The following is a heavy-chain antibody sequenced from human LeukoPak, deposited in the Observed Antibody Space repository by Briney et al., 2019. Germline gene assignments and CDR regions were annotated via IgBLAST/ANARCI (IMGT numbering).Heavy chain of an antibody. D-gene: IGHD2-2*01. CDR1: GFTFSSYG. J-gene: IGHJ4*02. Sequence: PGRSLRLSCAASGFTFSSYGMHWVRQAPGKGLEWVAVISYDGSNKYYADSVKGRFTISRDNSKNTLYLQVNSLRVEDTAVYYCAKDFLPAALDYWGQGILVTVSS. V-gene: IGHV3-30*18. CDR3: AKDFLPAALDY. CDR2: ISYDGSNK.